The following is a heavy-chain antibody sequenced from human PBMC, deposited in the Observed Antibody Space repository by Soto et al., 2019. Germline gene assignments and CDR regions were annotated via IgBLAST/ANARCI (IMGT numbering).Heavy chain of an antibody. CDR2: IDHGGSP. CDR3: ARRRSDSSGWGVRYYYAMDV. Sequence: QVQLQQWGAGLLKSSETLSLTCAVYGGSFSGYYWSWIRQPPGKGLEWIGEIDHGGSPYFSPSLKSRVTISIDTSKNQVSLHLRSVTAADTAVYYCARRRSDSSGWGVRYYYAMDVWGQGTTVTVSS. CDR1: GGSFSGYY. V-gene: IGHV4-34*02. J-gene: IGHJ6*02. D-gene: IGHD6-19*01.